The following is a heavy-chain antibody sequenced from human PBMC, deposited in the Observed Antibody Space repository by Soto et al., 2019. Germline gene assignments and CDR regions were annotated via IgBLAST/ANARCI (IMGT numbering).Heavy chain of an antibody. Sequence: ASVKVSCKASGYTFTGYYMHWVRQAPGQGLEWMGWINPNSGGTNYAQKFQGRVTMTRDTSISTAYMELSRLRSDDTAVYYCARESILTGYSFDYWGQGTMVTVYS. D-gene: IGHD3-9*01. CDR1: GYTFTGYY. CDR3: ARESILTGYSFDY. V-gene: IGHV1-2*02. J-gene: IGHJ4*02. CDR2: INPNSGGT.